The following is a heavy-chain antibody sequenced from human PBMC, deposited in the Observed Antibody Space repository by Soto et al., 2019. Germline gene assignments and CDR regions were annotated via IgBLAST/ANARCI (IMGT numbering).Heavy chain of an antibody. J-gene: IGHJ6*02. CDR1: GFTFSSYA. CDR2: ISGSGGST. V-gene: IGHV3-23*01. Sequence: PGGSLRLSCAASGFTFSSYAMSWVRQAPGKGLEWVSAISGSGGSTYYADSVKGRFTISRDNSKNTLYLQMNSLRADDTAVYYCAKSRDGYSFYYYYGMDVWGQGATVTVSS. CDR3: AKSRDGYSFYYYYGMDV. D-gene: IGHD5-18*01.